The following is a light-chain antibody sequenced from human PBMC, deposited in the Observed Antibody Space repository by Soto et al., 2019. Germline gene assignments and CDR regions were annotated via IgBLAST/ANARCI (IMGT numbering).Light chain of an antibody. V-gene: IGKV1-27*01. CDR2: AAS. CDR3: QKYNSAPFT. Sequence: DIQMTQSPSSLSASVGDRVTITCRASQGINNYLAWYQQKPGQLPKLLIQAASNLLSGVPSRLSGSKSGTEFTLTISSLQPEDVATYYCQKYNSAPFTFGPGTKVAIK. CDR1: QGINNY. J-gene: IGKJ3*01.